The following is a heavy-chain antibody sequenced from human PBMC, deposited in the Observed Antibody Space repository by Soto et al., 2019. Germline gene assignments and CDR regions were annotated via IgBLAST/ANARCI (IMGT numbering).Heavy chain of an antibody. J-gene: IGHJ5*02. Sequence: SETLSLTCTVSGGSLSSGGYYWGWIRQPPGKGLEYIGSIYYSGSTYYNPSLKSRVTISVDTSKNYFSLKLRSVTAADTAVYYCARQAHHDNWFDPWGQGTLVTVSS. CDR1: GGSLSSGGYY. CDR3: ARQAHHDNWFDP. CDR2: IYYSGST. V-gene: IGHV4-39*01.